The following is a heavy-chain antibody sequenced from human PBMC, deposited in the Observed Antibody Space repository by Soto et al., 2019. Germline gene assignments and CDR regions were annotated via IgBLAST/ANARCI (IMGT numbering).Heavy chain of an antibody. CDR3: ARKLVRNYDDYAWLDP. CDR1: GGSISSYY. Sequence: PSETLSLTCTVSGGSISSYYWSWIRQPPGKGLEWIGYIYYSGSTNYNPSLKSRVTISVDTSKNQLSLKLSSVTAADTAVYYCARKLVRNYDDYAWLDPWAQGTLVTVSS. J-gene: IGHJ5*02. V-gene: IGHV4-59*01. D-gene: IGHD4-17*01. CDR2: IYYSGST.